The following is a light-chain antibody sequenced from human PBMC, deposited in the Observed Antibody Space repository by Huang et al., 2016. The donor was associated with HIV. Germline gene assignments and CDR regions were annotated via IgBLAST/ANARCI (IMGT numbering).Light chain of an antibody. J-gene: IGKJ5*01. CDR2: LVS. CDR3: MQTLRTPGT. V-gene: IGKV2-28*01. Sequence: IVMTQSLLSAPVSPGGPASISCRHSQHLMHRNGLNNLDWYLHKPGQSPQLMIYLVSSRASGVPDRFSGSGSGTDFTLKISRVEAEYVGVYYCMQTLRTPGTFGQGTRLEIK. CDR1: QHLMHRNGLNN.